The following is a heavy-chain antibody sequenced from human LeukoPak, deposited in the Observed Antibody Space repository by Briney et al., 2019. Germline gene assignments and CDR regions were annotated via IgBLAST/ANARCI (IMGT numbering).Heavy chain of an antibody. CDR3: ARLGMTTVAADY. Sequence: PSETLSLTCTVSGASISSSSYYWGWIRQPPGKGLEWIGSIYYSGSTYYNPSLKSRVTVSVDTSKNQFSLKLSSVTAADTAVYYCARLGMTTVAADYWGQGTLVTVSS. CDR2: IYYSGST. D-gene: IGHD4-23*01. V-gene: IGHV4-39*01. CDR1: GASISSSSYY. J-gene: IGHJ4*02.